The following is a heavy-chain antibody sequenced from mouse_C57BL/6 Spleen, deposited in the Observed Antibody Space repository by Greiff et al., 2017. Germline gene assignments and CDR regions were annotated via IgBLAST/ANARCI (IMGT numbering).Heavy chain of an antibody. Sequence: VQLQQPGAELVMPGASVKLSCKASGYTFTSYWMHWVKQRPGQGLEWIGEIDPSDSYTNYNQKFKGKSTLTVDKSSSTAYMQLSSLTSEDSAVYYCARGYSNPMDYWGQGTSVTVSS. J-gene: IGHJ4*01. D-gene: IGHD2-5*01. CDR2: IDPSDSYT. V-gene: IGHV1-69*01. CDR3: ARGYSNPMDY. CDR1: GYTFTSYW.